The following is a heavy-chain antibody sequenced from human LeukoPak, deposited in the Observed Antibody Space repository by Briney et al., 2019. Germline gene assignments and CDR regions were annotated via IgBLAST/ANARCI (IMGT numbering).Heavy chain of an antibody. CDR3: AREQQLVLFDY. V-gene: IGHV4-38-2*02. D-gene: IGHD6-13*01. CDR1: GGSISSYY. J-gene: IGHJ4*02. Sequence: SETLSLTCTVSGGSISSYYWSWIRQPPGKGLEWIGSIYHSGSTYYNPSLKSRVTISVDTSKNQFSLKLSSVTAADTAVYYCAREQQLVLFDYWGQGTLVTVSS. CDR2: IYHSGST.